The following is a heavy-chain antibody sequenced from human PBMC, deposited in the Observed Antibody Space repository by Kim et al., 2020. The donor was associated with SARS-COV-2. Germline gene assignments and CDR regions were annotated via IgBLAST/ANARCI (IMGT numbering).Heavy chain of an antibody. D-gene: IGHD2-2*01. Sequence: ENYAQKFQGRVTITADESTSTAYMELSSLRSEDTAVYYCARDGSSAAISRWGQGTLVTVSS. CDR3: ARDGSSAAISR. J-gene: IGHJ4*02. V-gene: IGHV1-69*01. CDR2: E.